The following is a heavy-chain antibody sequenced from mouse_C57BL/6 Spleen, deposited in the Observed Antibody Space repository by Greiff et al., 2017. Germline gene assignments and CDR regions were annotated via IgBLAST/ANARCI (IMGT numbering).Heavy chain of an antibody. Sequence: QVQLQQPGAELVMPGASVKLSCKASGYTFTSYWMHWVKQRPGQGLEWIGEIDPSDSYTNYNQKFKGKSTLTVDKSSSTAYMQLSSLTSEDSAVYYCARCTTVVPWYFDVWGTGTTVTVSS. V-gene: IGHV1-69*01. J-gene: IGHJ1*03. CDR1: GYTFTSYW. D-gene: IGHD1-1*01. CDR2: IDPSDSYT. CDR3: ARCTTVVPWYFDV.